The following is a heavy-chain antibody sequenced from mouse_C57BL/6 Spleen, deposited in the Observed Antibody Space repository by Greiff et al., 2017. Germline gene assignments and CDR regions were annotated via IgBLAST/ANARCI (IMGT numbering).Heavy chain of an antibody. CDR2: IHPNSGST. CDR3: ARGDYYGSSYEGMDY. D-gene: IGHD1-1*01. J-gene: IGHJ4*01. CDR1: GYTFTSYW. V-gene: IGHV1-64*01. Sequence: VQLKQPGAELVKPGASVKLSCKASGYTFTSYWMHWVKQRPGQGLEWIGMIHPNSGSTNYNEKFKSKATLTVDKSSSTAYMQLSSLTSEDSAVYYCARGDYYGSSYEGMDYWGQGTSVTVAS.